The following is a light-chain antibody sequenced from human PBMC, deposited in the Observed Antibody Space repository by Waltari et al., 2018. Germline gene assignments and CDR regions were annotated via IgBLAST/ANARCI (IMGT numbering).Light chain of an antibody. Sequence: IVLTQSQGTLSLSPGERATLSCRVSQSVSSTYLAWYQQKPGQAPRLLIYGSSTRATGIPDMFSGSGSGTELTLTISRLEPEDFAVYYCQQYVSSPVTFGGGTKVEIK. J-gene: IGKJ4*01. CDR1: QSVSSTY. V-gene: IGKV3-20*01. CDR3: QQYVSSPVT. CDR2: GSS.